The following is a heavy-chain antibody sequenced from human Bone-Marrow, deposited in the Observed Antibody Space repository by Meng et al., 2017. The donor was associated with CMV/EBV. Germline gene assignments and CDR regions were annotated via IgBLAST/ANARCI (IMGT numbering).Heavy chain of an antibody. CDR2: IWYDGSNK. CDR1: GFTFSSYG. J-gene: IGHJ6*02. V-gene: IGHV3-33*06. CDR3: AKDGTEWFTYYYGMDV. D-gene: IGHD3-3*01. Sequence: GESLKISCAASGFTFSSYGMHWVRQAPGKGLEWVAVIWYDGSNKYYADSVKGRFTISRDNSKNTLYLQMNSLRAEDTAVYYCAKDGTEWFTYYYGMDVWGQGTTVTVSS.